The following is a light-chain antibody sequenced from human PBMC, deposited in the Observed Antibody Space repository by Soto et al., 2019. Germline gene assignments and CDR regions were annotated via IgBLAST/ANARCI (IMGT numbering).Light chain of an antibody. V-gene: IGKV1-5*03. CDR3: QPYNSYPLT. J-gene: IGKJ4*01. Sequence: DIQMTQSPSTLSASVGDRVTITCRASQSISSWLAWYQQKPGKAPKILIYKASSLESGVTSRFSGSVSGTEFTLTISSLQPDDFATYYCQPYNSYPLTFGGGTKVEIK. CDR2: KAS. CDR1: QSISSW.